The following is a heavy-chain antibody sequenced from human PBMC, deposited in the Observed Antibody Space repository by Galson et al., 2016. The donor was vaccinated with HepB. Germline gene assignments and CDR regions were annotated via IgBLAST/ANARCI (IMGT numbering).Heavy chain of an antibody. Sequence: SLRLSCAMSGLTFSKYAMQWVRQAPGKGLEWVAVISDYGTNINYTDSVKGRFTISRDNSDETLFLQMHSLKTEDTATYYCSTWGFTLGIDHWGRGIQVTVPS. CDR1: GLTFSKYA. D-gene: IGHD3-16*01. CDR3: STWGFTLGIDH. CDR2: ISDYGTNI. V-gene: IGHV3-30-3*02. J-gene: IGHJ4*02.